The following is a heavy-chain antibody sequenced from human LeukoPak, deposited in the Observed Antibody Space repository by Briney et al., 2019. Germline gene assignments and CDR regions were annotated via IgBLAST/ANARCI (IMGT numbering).Heavy chain of an antibody. CDR3: VTVGMTSIWSYLRFDP. V-gene: IGHV3-30*02. CDR1: GFTFSTYG. D-gene: IGHD1-26*01. J-gene: IGHJ5*02. Sequence: GGSLRLSCAASGFTFSTYGMHWVRQAPGKGLEWVAVIWFDGSNKYNADSVKGRFTISRDNSKNTLYLQMSSLRAEDTAVYYCVTVGMTSIWSYLRFDPRGQGTLVSVSS. CDR2: IWFDGSNK.